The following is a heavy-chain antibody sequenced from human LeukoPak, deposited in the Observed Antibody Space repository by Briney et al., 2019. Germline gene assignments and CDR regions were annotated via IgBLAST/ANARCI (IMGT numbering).Heavy chain of an antibody. J-gene: IGHJ4*02. CDR3: ARSAAGTADFDY. D-gene: IGHD6-13*01. V-gene: IGHV4-4*07. CDR2: ISTSGTT. CDR1: GASISNYY. Sequence: KSSDTLSLTCTVSGASISNYYWTSIRQPAGKGREWIGRISTSGTTNYNPPLKSRVTMSVDTSENQFSLKLSSVTAADTAVYYCARSAAGTADFDYWGQGTLVTVSS.